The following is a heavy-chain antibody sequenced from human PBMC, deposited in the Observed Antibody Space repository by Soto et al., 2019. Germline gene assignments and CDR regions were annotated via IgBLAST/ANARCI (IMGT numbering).Heavy chain of an antibody. J-gene: IGHJ4*02. Sequence: PWWSLRLSCSASVFTFSSYGMHWVRQAPGKGLEWVAVISYDGSNKYYADSVKGRFTISRDNSKNTLYLQMNSLRAEDTAVYYCAKDSHYYDSSGYPDFDYWGQGTLVTVSS. CDR2: ISYDGSNK. CDR3: AKDSHYYDSSGYPDFDY. CDR1: VFTFSSYG. V-gene: IGHV3-30*18. D-gene: IGHD3-22*01.